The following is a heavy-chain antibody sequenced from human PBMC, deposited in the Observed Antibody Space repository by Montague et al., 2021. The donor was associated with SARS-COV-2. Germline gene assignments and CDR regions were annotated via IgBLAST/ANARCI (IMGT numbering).Heavy chain of an antibody. CDR1: GDSLSTDNW. Sequence: SETLSLTCVVSGDSLSTDNWRTWVRLPPGKGLEWVGVIYHTGSTKYKPSLKSRVSMSVEKSWNQFSLRLSSVTAADTAIYYCARKGSGRSDLAYWGQGTLVTVSS. CDR3: ARKGSGRSDLAY. D-gene: IGHD1-26*01. CDR2: IYHTGST. J-gene: IGHJ4*02. V-gene: IGHV4-4*02.